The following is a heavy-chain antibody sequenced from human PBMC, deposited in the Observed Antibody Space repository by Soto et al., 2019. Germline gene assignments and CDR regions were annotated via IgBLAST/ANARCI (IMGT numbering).Heavy chain of an antibody. V-gene: IGHV4-61*01. D-gene: IGHD1-1*01. CDR2: FYYNGSP. CDR3: ARDGRHPGGMDV. Sequence: SETLSLTCTVSGDSVSSGSHYWTWIRQAPGKGLEWIGYFYYNGSPNYNPALKSRITISADTSKNQFSLKLSSVTAADTAVYYCARDGRHPGGMDVWGQGTTVTVSS. CDR1: GDSVSSGSHY. J-gene: IGHJ6*02.